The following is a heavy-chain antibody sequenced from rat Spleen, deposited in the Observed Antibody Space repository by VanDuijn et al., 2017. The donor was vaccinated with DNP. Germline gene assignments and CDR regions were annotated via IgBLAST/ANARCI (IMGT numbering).Heavy chain of an antibody. CDR2: IRTGGGNT. CDR3: SIDYYSASFDY. Sequence: EVLLVESGGGPVQPGRSLKLSCLASGFIFSNHWMTWIRQAPGKGLEWVASIRTGGGNTYYRDSVKGRFTISRDNAKSTLYLQMDSLRSEDTATYYCSIDYYSASFDYWGQGVMVIVSS. CDR1: GFIFSNHW. J-gene: IGHJ2*01. D-gene: IGHD1-1*01. V-gene: IGHV5-31*01.